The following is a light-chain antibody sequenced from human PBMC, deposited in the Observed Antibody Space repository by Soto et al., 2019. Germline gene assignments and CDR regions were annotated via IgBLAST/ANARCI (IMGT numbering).Light chain of an antibody. CDR3: QQYNNWPPIT. Sequence: EIVLTQSPGTLSLSPGERSTLSFSSSQSVRSKLAWYQQKPGQAPRLFIYGASTRATGIPARFSGSGSGTEFTLTISSLQSEDFAIYYCQQYNNWPPITFGQGTRLEIK. CDR1: QSVRSK. CDR2: GAS. J-gene: IGKJ5*01. V-gene: IGKV3-15*01.